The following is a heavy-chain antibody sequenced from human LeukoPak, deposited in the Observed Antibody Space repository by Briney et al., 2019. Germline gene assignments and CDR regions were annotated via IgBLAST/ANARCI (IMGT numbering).Heavy chain of an antibody. CDR3: ARPRGGAYAGASDI. CDR1: GFTFSSYW. J-gene: IGHJ3*02. CDR2: INSDGSST. V-gene: IGHV3-74*01. Sequence: GGSLRLSCAASGFTFSSYWMHWVRQAPGKGLVWVSRINSDGSSTSYADSVKGRFTISRDNAKNSLYLQMNSLRAEDTAVYYCARPRGGAYAGASDIWGQGTMVTVSS. D-gene: IGHD1-26*01.